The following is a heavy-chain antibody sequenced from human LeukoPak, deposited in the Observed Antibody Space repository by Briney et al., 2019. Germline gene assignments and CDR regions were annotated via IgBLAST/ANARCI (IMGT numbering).Heavy chain of an antibody. J-gene: IGHJ4*02. V-gene: IGHV3-23*01. D-gene: IGHD5-12*01. Sequence: GGSLRLSCAASGFTFSSYAMSWVRQAPGKGLEWVSTISDGDASTYFADSVKGRFTISRDNSKNTLYLQMNSLRVEDTAFYYCARETTGYDLDYWGQGTLVTVSP. CDR1: GFTFSSYA. CDR3: ARETTGYDLDY. CDR2: ISDGDAST.